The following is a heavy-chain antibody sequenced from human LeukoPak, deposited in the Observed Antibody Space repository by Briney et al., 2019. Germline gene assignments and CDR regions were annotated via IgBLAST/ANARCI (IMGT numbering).Heavy chain of an antibody. Sequence: PSETLSLTCAVYGGSFSGYYWSWIRQPPGKGLEWIGEINHSGSTNYNPSLKSRVTISVDTSKNQFSLKLSSVTAADTAVYYCARAPRRSTTMIVMPRGYYFDYWGQGTLVTVSS. CDR2: INHSGST. CDR3: ARAPRRSTTMIVMPRGYYFDY. V-gene: IGHV4-34*01. D-gene: IGHD3-22*01. J-gene: IGHJ4*02. CDR1: GGSFSGYY.